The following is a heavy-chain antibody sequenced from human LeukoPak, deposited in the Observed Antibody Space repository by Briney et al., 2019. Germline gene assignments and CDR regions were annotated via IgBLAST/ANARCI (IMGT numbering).Heavy chain of an antibody. D-gene: IGHD6-13*01. Sequence: PGGSLRLSCAASGFTFSDYYMSWIRQAPGKGLEWVSYIRSSGSTIYYADSVKGRFTISRDNAKNSLYLQMNSLRAEDTAVYYCARDPGYSSSWPAGDGMDVWGQGTTVTVSS. V-gene: IGHV3-11*01. CDR1: GFTFSDYY. CDR2: IRSSGSTI. CDR3: ARDPGYSSSWPAGDGMDV. J-gene: IGHJ6*02.